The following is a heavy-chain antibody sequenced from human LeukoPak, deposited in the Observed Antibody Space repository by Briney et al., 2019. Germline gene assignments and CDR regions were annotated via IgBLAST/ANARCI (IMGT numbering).Heavy chain of an antibody. CDR3: ARDPVDIVVVPAAMSNVWFDP. D-gene: IGHD2-2*03. V-gene: IGHV1-18*01. CDR1: GYTFTSYG. J-gene: IGHJ5*02. Sequence: GASVKVSCTASGYTFTSYGISWVRQAPGQGLEWMGWISAYNGNTNYAQKLQGRVTMTTDTSTSTAYMELRSLRSDDTAVYYCARDPVDIVVVPAAMSNVWFDPWGQGTLVTVSS. CDR2: ISAYNGNT.